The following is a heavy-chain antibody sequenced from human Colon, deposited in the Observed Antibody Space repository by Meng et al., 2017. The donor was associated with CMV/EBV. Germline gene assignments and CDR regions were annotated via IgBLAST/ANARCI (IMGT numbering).Heavy chain of an antibody. CDR2: ISHSGST. D-gene: IGHD4-23*01. CDR1: GVSFSGNY. V-gene: IGHV4-34*01. Sequence: GSLRLSCGVYGVSFSGNYWTWIRQSPEKGLEWIGAISHSGSTKYNPSLRSRVTISRDTSKNEFSLKLTSVTAADTALYYCARAPGPLSDGNPINTWGHGTLVTVSS. CDR3: ARAPGPLSDGNPINT. J-gene: IGHJ4*01.